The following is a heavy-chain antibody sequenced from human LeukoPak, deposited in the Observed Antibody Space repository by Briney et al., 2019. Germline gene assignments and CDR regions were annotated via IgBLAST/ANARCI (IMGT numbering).Heavy chain of an antibody. J-gene: IGHJ6*03. V-gene: IGHV3-49*03. CDR2: IRSKAYGGTT. Sequence: PGGSLRLSCTASGFTFGDYAMSWFRQAPGKGLEWVGFIRSKAYGGTTEYAASVKGRFTISRDDSKSIAYLQMNSLKTEDTAVYYCTRVAYYDFWSGSYMDVWGKGTTVTVSS. D-gene: IGHD3-3*01. CDR3: TRVAYYDFWSGSYMDV. CDR1: GFTFGDYA.